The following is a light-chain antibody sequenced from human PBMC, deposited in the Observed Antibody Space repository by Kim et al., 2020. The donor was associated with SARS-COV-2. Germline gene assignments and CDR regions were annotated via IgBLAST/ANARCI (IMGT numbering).Light chain of an antibody. CDR2: DVS. V-gene: IGLV2-8*01. J-gene: IGLJ2*01. CDR1: SSDVGGYNY. CDR3: SSHGGRA. Sequence: GSPGQSVPISSTGTSSDVGGYNYISWYQQHPGKAPKLMIYDVSKRPSGVPDRFSGSKSGNTASLTVSGLQAEDEAEYYCSSHGGRAFGGGTQLTVL.